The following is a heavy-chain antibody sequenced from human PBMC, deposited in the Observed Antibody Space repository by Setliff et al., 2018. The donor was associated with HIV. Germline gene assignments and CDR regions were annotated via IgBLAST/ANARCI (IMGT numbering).Heavy chain of an antibody. CDR2: ISYDGSNK. CDR1: GFTFSSYT. Sequence: PGGSLRLSCAASGFTFSSYTMHWVRQAPGKGLEWVAIISYDGSNKYYADSVKGRFTISRDNSKNTLYLQMNSLRAEDTAVYYCARDQRPYGSGRGYFDYWGQGTLVTVSS. CDR3: ARDQRPYGSGRGYFDY. J-gene: IGHJ4*02. D-gene: IGHD3-10*01. V-gene: IGHV3-30-3*01.